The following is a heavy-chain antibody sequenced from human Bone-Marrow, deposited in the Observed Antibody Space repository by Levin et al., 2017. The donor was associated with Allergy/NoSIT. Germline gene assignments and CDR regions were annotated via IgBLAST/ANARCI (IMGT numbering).Heavy chain of an antibody. CDR1: GFTFSSYG. J-gene: IGHJ4*02. CDR3: AKDRGGSGDY. D-gene: IGHD6-19*01. Sequence: GESLKISCAASGFTFSSYGMHWVRQAPGKGLEWVAVISYDGSNKYYADSVKGRFTISRDNSKNTLYLQMNSLRAEDTAVYYCAKDRGGSGDYWGQGTLVTVSS. V-gene: IGHV3-30*18. CDR2: ISYDGSNK.